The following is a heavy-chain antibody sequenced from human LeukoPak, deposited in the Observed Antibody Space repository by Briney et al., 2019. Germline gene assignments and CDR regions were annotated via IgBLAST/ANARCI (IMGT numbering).Heavy chain of an antibody. CDR1: GYSISSGYY. CDR3: ARGGPYSSSPVDY. V-gene: IGHV4-61*01. D-gene: IGHD6-6*01. CDR2: IYYSGST. J-gene: IGHJ4*02. Sequence: PSETLSLTCTVSGYSISSGYYWGWIRQPPGKGLEWIGYIYYSGSTNYNPSLKSRVTISVDTSKNQFSLKLSSVTAADTAVYYCARGGPYSSSPVDYWGQGTLVTVSS.